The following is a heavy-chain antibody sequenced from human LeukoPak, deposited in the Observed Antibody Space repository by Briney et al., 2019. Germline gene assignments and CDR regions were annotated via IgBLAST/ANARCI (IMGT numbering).Heavy chain of an antibody. J-gene: IGHJ6*02. CDR2: ISGSGSST. CDR3: AKDILVCSSTSCYKSYYCYGMDV. D-gene: IGHD2-2*02. V-gene: IGHV3-23*01. CDR1: GFTFSSYA. Sequence: GGSLRLSCAASGFTFSSYAMSWVRQAPGKGLEWASAISGSGSSTYYADSVKGRFTISRDNSKNTLYLQMNSLRAEDTAVYYCAKDILVCSSTSCYKSYYCYGMDVWGQGTTVTVSS.